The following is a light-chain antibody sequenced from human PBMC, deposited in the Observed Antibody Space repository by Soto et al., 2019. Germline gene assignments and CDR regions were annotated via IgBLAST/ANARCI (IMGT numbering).Light chain of an antibody. CDR2: DVS. V-gene: IGLV2-14*01. CDR3: SSYTSSSTYVV. CDR1: SSDVGGYTY. J-gene: IGLJ2*01. Sequence: QSALTQPASVSGSPGQSITISCTGTSSDVGGYTYVSWYQQHPGKAPKLMIYDVSNRPSGVSNRFSGSKSGSTAPLTISGLQAEDDADYCCSSYTSSSTYVVFGGGTKVTVL.